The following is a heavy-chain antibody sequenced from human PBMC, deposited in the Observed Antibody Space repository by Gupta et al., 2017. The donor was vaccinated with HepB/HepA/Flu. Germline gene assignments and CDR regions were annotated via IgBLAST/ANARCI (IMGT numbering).Heavy chain of an antibody. Sequence: QLQLQESGPGLVKPSETLSLTCTVSGGSISNYDYSWGWIRQPPGKGLEWIGTIYYSGKTYYSPSLKSRTTISADSSKNQFSLQLKSVTAADTALYYCARNATLVVGAFDIWGQGTMVTVSS. CDR1: GGSISNYDYS. J-gene: IGHJ3*02. CDR3: ARNATLVVGAFDI. D-gene: IGHD2-21*01. CDR2: IYYSGKT. V-gene: IGHV4-39*01.